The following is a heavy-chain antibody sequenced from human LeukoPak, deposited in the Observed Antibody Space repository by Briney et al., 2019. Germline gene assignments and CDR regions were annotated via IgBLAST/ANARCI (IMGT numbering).Heavy chain of an antibody. J-gene: IGHJ4*02. Sequence: VKVSCKASGYTFTSYAMHWVRQAPGQRLEWMGWINAGNGNTKYSQEFQGRVTITRDTSASTAYMELSSLRSEDMAVYYCARVVKYRSGPLTDLLPYYFDYWGQGTLVTVSS. V-gene: IGHV1-3*03. CDR1: GYTFTSYA. D-gene: IGHD6-19*01. CDR2: INAGNGNT. CDR3: ARVVKYRSGPLTDLLPYYFDY.